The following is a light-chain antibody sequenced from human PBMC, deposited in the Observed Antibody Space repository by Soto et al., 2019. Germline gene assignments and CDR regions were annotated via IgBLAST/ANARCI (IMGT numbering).Light chain of an antibody. Sequence: QSVLTQPPSVSGAPGQRVTISCTGSSSNIGADYNVHWYQQLPGTAPKLLIYDNNNRPSGVPDRFSGSKSGTSASLAITGLQAEYEADYYCQTYDSSLTGSVFGGGTKVTVL. V-gene: IGLV1-40*01. CDR2: DNN. CDR3: QTYDSSLTGSV. CDR1: SSNIGADYN. J-gene: IGLJ3*02.